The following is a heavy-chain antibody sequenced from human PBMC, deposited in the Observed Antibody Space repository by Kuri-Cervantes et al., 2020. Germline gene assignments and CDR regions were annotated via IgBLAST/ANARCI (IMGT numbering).Heavy chain of an antibody. D-gene: IGHD6-13*01. V-gene: IGHV3-30*07. CDR1: GFTFSSYA. Sequence: GESLKISCAASGFTFSSYAMHWVRQAPGKGLEWVAVISYDGSNKYYADSVKGRFTISRDNSKNTLFLQMNGLRVEDTAVYYCARDLWGIAAAGTSHWGQGTLVTVSS. J-gene: IGHJ4*02. CDR3: ARDLWGIAAAGTSH. CDR2: ISYDGSNK.